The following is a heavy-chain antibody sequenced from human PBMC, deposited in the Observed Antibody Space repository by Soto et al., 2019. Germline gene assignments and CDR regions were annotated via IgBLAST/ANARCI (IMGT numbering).Heavy chain of an antibody. CDR2: INHSGSA. CDR3: AAGGGLPRYY. D-gene: IGHD5-12*01. J-gene: IGHJ4*02. V-gene: IGHV4-34*01. Sequence: SETLSLTCDVYGGSFSGYIWTWIRQTPGKGLQWIGHINHSGSAHYNPSLKSRVTISVDTSKNQFSLKLSSVTAADTAVYYCAAGGGLPRYYWGQGTLVTVS. CDR1: GGSFSGYI.